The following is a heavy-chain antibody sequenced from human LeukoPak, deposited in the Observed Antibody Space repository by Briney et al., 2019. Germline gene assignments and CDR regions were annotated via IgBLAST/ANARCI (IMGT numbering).Heavy chain of an antibody. J-gene: IGHJ4*02. CDR1: GGSFSGYY. CDR3: ARDNGDYGTYY. Sequence: KPSETLSLTCAVYGGSFSGYYWSWIRQPPGKGLEWIGEINHSGSTNYNPSLKSRVTMSVDTSKNQFSLKLSSVTAADTAVYYCARDNGDYGTYYWGQGTLVTVSS. V-gene: IGHV4-34*01. CDR2: INHSGST. D-gene: IGHD4-17*01.